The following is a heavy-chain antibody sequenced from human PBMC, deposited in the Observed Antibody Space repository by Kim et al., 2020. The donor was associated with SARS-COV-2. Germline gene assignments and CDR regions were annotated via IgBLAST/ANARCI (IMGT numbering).Heavy chain of an antibody. J-gene: IGHJ6*02. V-gene: IGHV3-74*01. CDR3: ARDRDWFGLYV. CDR2: VYSDGTTT. CDR1: GFTFSSYW. D-gene: IGHD3-9*01. Sequence: GGSLRLSCAASGFTFSSYWMHWVRQAPGKGLVWVSRVYSDGTTTNYADSVKGRFTVSRDNAKNTVYLQMNSLRVEDTAVYFCARDRDWFGLYVWGQGTTVTVSS.